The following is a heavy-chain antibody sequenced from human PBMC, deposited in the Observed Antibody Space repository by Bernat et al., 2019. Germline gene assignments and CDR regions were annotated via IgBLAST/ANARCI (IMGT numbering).Heavy chain of an antibody. CDR1: GFTFSSYG. J-gene: IGHJ4*02. CDR3: AKGGFYNYWPLFDY. V-gene: IGHV3-33*06. D-gene: IGHD1-1*01. CDR2: IWYDGSNK. Sequence: QVQLVESGGGVVQPGRSLRLSCAASGFTFSSYGMHWVRQAPGKGLEWVAVIWYDGSNKYYADSVKGRFTISRDNSKNTLYLQMNSLRAEDTAVYYCAKGGFYNYWPLFDYWGQGTLVTVSS.